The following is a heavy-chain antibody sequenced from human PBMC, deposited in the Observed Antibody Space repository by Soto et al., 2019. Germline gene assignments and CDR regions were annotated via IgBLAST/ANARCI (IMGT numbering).Heavy chain of an antibody. Sequence: ASVKVSCKASGYTFTGYYMHWVRQAPGQGLEWMGWINPNSGGTNYAQKFQGWVTMTRDTSISTAYMELSRLRSDETAMYYCARGTRHRVPHVTNWFDPWGQGTLVTVSS. CDR2: INPNSGGT. J-gene: IGHJ5*02. CDR1: GYTFTGYY. V-gene: IGHV1-2*04. D-gene: IGHD3-10*02. CDR3: ARGTRHRVPHVTNWFDP.